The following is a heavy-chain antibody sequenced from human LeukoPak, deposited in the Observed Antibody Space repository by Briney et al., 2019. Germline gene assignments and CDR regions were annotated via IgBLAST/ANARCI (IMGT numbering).Heavy chain of an antibody. CDR1: VYTFTTYD. CDR3: ARVAGSIDY. CDR2: MNPNSGYT. J-gene: IGHJ4*02. Sequence: ASVKVSCTPSVYTFTTYDINWVRQATGQGLEWMGWMNPNSGYTGYAQKFQGRVTITRDTSISTAYMELSSLRSEDTAVYYCARVAGSIDYWSQGTLVTVSS. V-gene: IGHV1-8*03. D-gene: IGHD6-19*01.